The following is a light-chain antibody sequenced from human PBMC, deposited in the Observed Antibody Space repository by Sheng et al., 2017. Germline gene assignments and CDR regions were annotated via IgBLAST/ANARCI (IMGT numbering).Light chain of an antibody. Sequence: SLELTQPPSVSVSPGQTATITCSGDRLGDKYACWYQQKPGQSPVLVIYQDNKRSSGIPERFSGSTSGNTATLTIRETQTVDEADYYCRAWDSSTFVFGTGTKVTVL. CDR1: RLGDKY. J-gene: IGLJ1*01. CDR3: RAWDSSTFV. CDR2: QDN. V-gene: IGLV3-1*01.